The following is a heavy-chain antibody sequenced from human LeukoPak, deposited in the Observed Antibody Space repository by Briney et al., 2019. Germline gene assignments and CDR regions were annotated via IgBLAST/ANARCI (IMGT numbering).Heavy chain of an antibody. J-gene: IGHJ4*02. CDR1: GFTFSSYA. D-gene: IGHD3-22*01. CDR2: ISGSGGST. V-gene: IGHV3-23*01. CDR3: AKDTSRGQYYYDSSGHFDY. Sequence: GGSLRLSCAASGFTFSSYAMSWVRQAPGKGLEWVSAISGSGGSTYYADSVKGRFTISRDNSKNTLYLQMNSLRAEDTAVYYCAKDTSRGQYYYDSSGHFDYWGQGTLVTVSS.